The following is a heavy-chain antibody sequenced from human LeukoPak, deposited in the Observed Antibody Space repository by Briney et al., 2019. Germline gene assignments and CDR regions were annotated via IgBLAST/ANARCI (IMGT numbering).Heavy chain of an antibody. CDR1: GGSISSYY. CDR2: IYYSGST. Sequence: SETLSLTCTVSGGSISSYYWSWIRQPPGKGLEWIGYIYYSGSTNYNPSLKGRVTISVDTSKNQFSLKLSSVTAADTAVYYCARVDNVDTAMIIDYWGQGTLVTVSS. D-gene: IGHD5-18*01. CDR3: ARVDNVDTAMIIDY. V-gene: IGHV4-59*01. J-gene: IGHJ4*02.